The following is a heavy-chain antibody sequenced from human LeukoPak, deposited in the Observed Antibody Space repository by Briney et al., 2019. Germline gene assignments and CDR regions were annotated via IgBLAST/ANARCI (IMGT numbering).Heavy chain of an antibody. Sequence: SGGSLRLSCAASGFTFSTYSMNWVPQVPGKGLEWVSYISSSGSYIYYADSVKGRFTISRDNAKNSLYLQVNSLRAEDTAVYYCARANIAASSHFDYWGQGTLVTVPS. CDR1: GFTFSTYS. V-gene: IGHV3-21*01. CDR2: ISSSGSYI. CDR3: ARANIAASSHFDY. J-gene: IGHJ4*02. D-gene: IGHD6-13*01.